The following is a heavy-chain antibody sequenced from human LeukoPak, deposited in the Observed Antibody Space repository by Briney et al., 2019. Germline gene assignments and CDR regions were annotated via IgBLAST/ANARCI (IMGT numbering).Heavy chain of an antibody. J-gene: IGHJ5*02. CDR2: IYYSGST. Sequence: SETLSLTCTVSGGSISSYYWSWIRQPPGKGLEWIGYIYYSGSTNYNPSLKSRVTISVDTSKNQFSLKLSSVTAADTAVYYCAREDFVVVPAALERWFDPWGQGTLVTVSS. V-gene: IGHV4-59*01. CDR1: GGSISSYY. CDR3: AREDFVVVPAALERWFDP. D-gene: IGHD2-2*01.